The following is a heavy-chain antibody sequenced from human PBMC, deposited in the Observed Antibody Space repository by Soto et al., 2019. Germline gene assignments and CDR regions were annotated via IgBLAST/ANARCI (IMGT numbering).Heavy chain of an antibody. CDR2: IYYSGST. CDR1: GGSISSGGYY. CDR3: ARGSYYDSSGYYPY. J-gene: IGHJ4*02. Sequence: QVQLQESGPGLVKPSQTLSLTCTVSGGSISSGGYYWSWVRQHPGKGLEWIGYIYYSGSTFYNPSLKSRVTISVATSKTQFSLKLSSVTAADTAVYYCARGSYYDSSGYYPYWGQGTLVTVSS. D-gene: IGHD3-22*01. V-gene: IGHV4-31*03.